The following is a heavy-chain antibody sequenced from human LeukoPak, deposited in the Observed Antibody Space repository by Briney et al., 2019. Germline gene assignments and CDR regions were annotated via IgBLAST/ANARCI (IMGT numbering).Heavy chain of an antibody. V-gene: IGHV7-4-1*02. Sequence: ASVKVSCKVSGYTLTELSMHWVRQAPGQGLEWMGWINTNTGNPTYAQGFTGRFVFSLDTSVSTAYLQISSLKAEDTAVYYCARDLAEGYCSSTSCPPDYWGQGTLVTVSS. CDR3: ARDLAEGYCSSTSCPPDY. J-gene: IGHJ4*02. CDR1: GYTLTELS. D-gene: IGHD2-2*01. CDR2: INTNTGNP.